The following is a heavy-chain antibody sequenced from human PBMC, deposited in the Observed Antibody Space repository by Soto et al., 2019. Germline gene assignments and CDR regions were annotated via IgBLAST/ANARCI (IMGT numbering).Heavy chain of an antibody. V-gene: IGHV1-3*01. CDR2: INAGNGNT. CDR3: AGLSGSAASDI. J-gene: IGHJ3*02. Sequence: QVQLVQSGAEVKKPGASVKVSCKASGYTFTSYAMHWVRQAPGQRLEWMGWINAGNGNTKYSQKLQGRVTITRDTSASTAYMELSSLRSEDTAVYYCAGLSGSAASDIWGQGTMVTVSS. CDR1: GYTFTSYA. D-gene: IGHD6-25*01.